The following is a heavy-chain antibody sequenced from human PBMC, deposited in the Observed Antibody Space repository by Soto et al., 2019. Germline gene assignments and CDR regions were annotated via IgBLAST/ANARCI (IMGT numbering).Heavy chain of an antibody. CDR3: ARGGYCSSTSCYHYYYGMDV. Sequence: VGSLRLSCAASGFTFSSYAMHLVRQAPGKGLEWVAVISYDGSNKYYADSVKGRFTISRDNSKNTLYLQMNSLRAEDTAVYYCARGGYCSSTSCYHYYYGMDVWGQGTTVTVSS. CDR1: GFTFSSYA. CDR2: ISYDGSNK. D-gene: IGHD2-2*01. V-gene: IGHV3-30-3*01. J-gene: IGHJ6*02.